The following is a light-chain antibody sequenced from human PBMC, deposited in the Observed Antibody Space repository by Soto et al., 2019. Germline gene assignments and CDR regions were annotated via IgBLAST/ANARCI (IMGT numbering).Light chain of an antibody. V-gene: IGKV1-5*03. CDR3: QHFNSYPWT. J-gene: IGKJ1*01. Sequence: DSQMTQAPSTLSASVGDRVTITCLSCQCISIWLAWYQQKPVKAPKLLINKASSLESGVPSRFSGSGSGTEFTLTITSLQPDHFATYYCQHFNSYPWTFGLGTKVAIK. CDR2: KAS. CDR1: QCISIW.